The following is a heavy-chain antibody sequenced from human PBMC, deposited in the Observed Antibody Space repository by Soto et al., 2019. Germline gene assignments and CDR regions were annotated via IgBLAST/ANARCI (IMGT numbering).Heavy chain of an antibody. J-gene: IGHJ5*02. CDR3: ARDGAYSGYDTQNWFAP. CDR2: IYYSGST. V-gene: IGHV4-31*03. D-gene: IGHD5-12*01. Sequence: PSETLSLTCTVSGGSISSGGYYWSWIRQHPGKGLEWIGYIYYSGSTYYNPSLKSRVTISVDTSKNQFSLKLSSVTAADTAVYYCARDGAYSGYDTQNWFAPWGQGTLVTVSS. CDR1: GGSISSGGYY.